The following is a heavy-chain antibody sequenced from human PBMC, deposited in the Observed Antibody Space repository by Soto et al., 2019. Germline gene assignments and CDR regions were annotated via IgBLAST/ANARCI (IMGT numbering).Heavy chain of an antibody. CDR1: DSISTGNYY. D-gene: IGHD3-10*01. J-gene: IGHJ4*02. Sequence: QLQLQESGPRLVKSSETLSLTCSDSISTGNYYWGWIRQAPGKGLEWIGSIYFSGNTYYNPSLESRVTMSVDTSKNQLSLNLTFVTAADTAVYYCARGRPGYYYGSGSTRCYFDYWDQGTLVTVSS. V-gene: IGHV4-39*02. CDR3: ARGRPGYYYGSGSTRCYFDY. CDR2: IYFSGNT.